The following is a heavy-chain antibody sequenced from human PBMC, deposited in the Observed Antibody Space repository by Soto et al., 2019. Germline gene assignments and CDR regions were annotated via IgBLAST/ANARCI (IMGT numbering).Heavy chain of an antibody. CDR3: TTDFTIFGVVLTQYYYYGMDV. CDR1: GFTFSNAW. Sequence: GGSLRLSCAASGFTFSNAWMSWVRQAPGKGLEWVGRIKSKTDGGTTDYAAPVKGRFTISRDDSKNTLYLQMNSLKTEDTAVYYCTTDFTIFGVVLTQYYYYGMDVWGQGTTVTVSS. CDR2: IKSKTDGGTT. D-gene: IGHD3-3*01. V-gene: IGHV3-15*01. J-gene: IGHJ6*02.